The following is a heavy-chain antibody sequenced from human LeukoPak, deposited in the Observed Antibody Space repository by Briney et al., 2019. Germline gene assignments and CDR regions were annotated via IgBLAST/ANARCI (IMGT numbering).Heavy chain of an antibody. J-gene: IGHJ4*02. CDR2: ISGSGGRT. Sequence: PGGSLRLSCAASGFTFSSYAMSWVRQAPGKGLEWVSAISGSGGRTYYADSVKGRFTISRDNSKNTLYLQMNSLRAEDTAVYYCARDPIGQLVGGGYFDHWGQGTLVTVSS. CDR1: GFTFSSYA. CDR3: ARDPIGQLVGGGYFDH. D-gene: IGHD6-13*01. V-gene: IGHV3-23*01.